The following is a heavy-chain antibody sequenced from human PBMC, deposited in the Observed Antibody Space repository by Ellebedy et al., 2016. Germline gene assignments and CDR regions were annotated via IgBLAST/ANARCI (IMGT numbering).Heavy chain of an antibody. J-gene: IGHJ4*02. CDR3: RHGHYADY. Sequence: GESLKISXAPSGFTFDSFFMSWVRQAPGKGLEWVSTISAGGDKIQVADSVKGRFTVSRDNSRNTVYLQMNGLRVEDTALYYCRHGHYADYWGQGTLVTVSS. D-gene: IGHD3/OR15-3a*01. CDR1: GFTFDSFF. CDR2: ISAGGDKI. V-gene: IGHV3-23*01.